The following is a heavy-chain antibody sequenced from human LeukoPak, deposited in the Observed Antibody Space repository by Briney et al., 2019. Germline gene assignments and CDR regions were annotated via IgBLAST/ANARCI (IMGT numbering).Heavy chain of an antibody. CDR2: ISSSSSYI. Sequence: GGSLRLSCAASGFTFSSYAMSWVRQAPGKGLEWVSSISSSSSYIYYADSVKGRFTISRDNAKNSLYLQMNSLRAKDTAVYYCARTEGDITIDYWGQGTLVTVSS. D-gene: IGHD3-9*01. V-gene: IGHV3-21*01. J-gene: IGHJ4*02. CDR1: GFTFSSYA. CDR3: ARTEGDITIDY.